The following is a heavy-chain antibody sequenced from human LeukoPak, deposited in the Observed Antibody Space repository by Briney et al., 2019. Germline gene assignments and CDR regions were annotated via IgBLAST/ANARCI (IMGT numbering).Heavy chain of an antibody. V-gene: IGHV3-11*04. CDR3: ATSPHFYCYMDV. J-gene: IGHJ6*03. Sequence: PGGSLRLSCAASGFTFSDYYMSWIRQAQGKGQEWVSYISSSGSTIYYADSVKGRFTISSDNAKNSLYLQMNSLRAEDTAVYYCATSPHFYCYMDVGGKGTTVTVSS. CDR1: GFTFSDYY. CDR2: ISSSGSTI.